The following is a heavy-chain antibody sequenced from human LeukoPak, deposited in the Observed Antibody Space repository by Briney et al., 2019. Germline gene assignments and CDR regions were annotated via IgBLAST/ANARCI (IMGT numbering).Heavy chain of an antibody. J-gene: IGHJ3*02. CDR3: ATLIVILFGAFDT. CDR2: ISGSGGST. CDR1: GLTVSSNY. V-gene: IGHV3-23*01. D-gene: IGHD3-16*01. Sequence: GGSLRLSCAASGLTVSSNYMSGVRQAPGEGLEWVSAISGSGGSTYYADSVKGRFTISRDNSKNTLYLQMSSLSAEDTAVYYCATLIVILFGAFDTWGQGTMVTVSS.